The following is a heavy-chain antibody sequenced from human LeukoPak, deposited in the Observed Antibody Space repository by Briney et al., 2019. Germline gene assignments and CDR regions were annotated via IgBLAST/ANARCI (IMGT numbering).Heavy chain of an antibody. J-gene: IGHJ4*02. CDR1: GSSISSSSYY. CDR2: IYYSGDT. Sequence: SGTLSLTCTVSGSSISSSSYYWGWIRQPPGKGLEWIGNIYYSGDTYYNPSLKSRVTISVDTSKKHFSLKLSSVTAADTAVYYCARQRRYFDWLLYAYFDYWGQGTLVTVSS. V-gene: IGHV4-39*01. D-gene: IGHD3-9*01. CDR3: ARQRRYFDWLLYAYFDY.